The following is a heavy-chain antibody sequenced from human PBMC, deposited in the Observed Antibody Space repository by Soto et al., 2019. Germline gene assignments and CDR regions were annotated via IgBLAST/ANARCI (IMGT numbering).Heavy chain of an antibody. V-gene: IGHV1-69*05. J-gene: IGHJ4*02. Sequence: GASVKVSCKASGGTFSSYAISWLRQSPGQGLEWMGGIIPIFGTANYAQKFQGRVTMTTDTSTSTAYMELRGLRSDDTAVYYCARITYGANYADFWGRGTLVTVSS. D-gene: IGHD4-17*01. CDR2: IIPIFGTA. CDR1: GGTFSSYA. CDR3: ARITYGANYADF.